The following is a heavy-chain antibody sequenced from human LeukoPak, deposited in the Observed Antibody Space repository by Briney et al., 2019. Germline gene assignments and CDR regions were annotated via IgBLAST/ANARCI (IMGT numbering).Heavy chain of an antibody. CDR2: IYYSGST. D-gene: IGHD6-13*01. J-gene: IGHJ4*02. V-gene: IGHV4-59*01. CDR1: GGSISSYY. Sequence: PSETLSLTCTVSGGSISSYYWSWIRQPPGKGLEWIGYIYYSGSTNYNPSLKSRVTISVDTSKNQFSLKLSSVTAADTAVYCCATKGGYSSSWYEFDYWGQGTLVTVSS. CDR3: ATKGGYSSSWYEFDY.